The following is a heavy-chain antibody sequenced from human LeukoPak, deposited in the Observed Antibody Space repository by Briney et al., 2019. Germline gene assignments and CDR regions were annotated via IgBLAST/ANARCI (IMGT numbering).Heavy chain of an antibody. V-gene: IGHV4-30-2*01. D-gene: IGHD3-22*01. CDR1: GGSISSGGYS. CDR2: IYHSGST. J-gene: IGHJ4*02. Sequence: SRTLSLTCAVSGGSISSGGYSWSWIRQPPGKGLEWIGYIYHSGSTYYNPSLKSRVTISVDRSKNQFSLKLSSVTAADTAVYYCARGSSGSALDYWGQGTLVTVSS. CDR3: ARGSSGSALDY.